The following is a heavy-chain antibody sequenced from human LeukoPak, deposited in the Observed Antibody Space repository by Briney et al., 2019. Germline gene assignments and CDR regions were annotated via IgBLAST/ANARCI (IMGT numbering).Heavy chain of an antibody. Sequence: GASVNVSCKVSGYTLTELSMHWVRQAPGKRLEWMGGFDPEDGETIYAQKFQGRVTMTEDTSTDPAYMELSSLRSEDTAVYYCATQLSPGDAFDYWGQGTLVTVSS. D-gene: IGHD2-21*02. CDR2: FDPEDGET. J-gene: IGHJ4*02. CDR1: GYTLTELS. CDR3: ATQLSPGDAFDY. V-gene: IGHV1-24*01.